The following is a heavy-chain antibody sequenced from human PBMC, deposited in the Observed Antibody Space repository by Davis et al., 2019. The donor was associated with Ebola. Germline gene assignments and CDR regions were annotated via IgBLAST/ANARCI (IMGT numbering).Heavy chain of an antibody. V-gene: IGHV4-39*07. CDR2: INHSGST. D-gene: IGHD3-9*01. CDR1: GGSISSSSYY. CDR3: ARDDKYYYGMDV. Sequence: SETLSLTCTVSGGSISSSSYYWSWIRQPPGKGLEWIGEINHSGSTNYNPSLKSRVTISVDTSKNQFSLKLSSVTAADTAVYYCARDDKYYYGMDVWGQGTTVTVSS. J-gene: IGHJ6*02.